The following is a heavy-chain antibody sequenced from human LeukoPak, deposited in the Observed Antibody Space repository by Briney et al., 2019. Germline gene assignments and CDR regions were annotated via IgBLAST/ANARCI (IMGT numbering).Heavy chain of an antibody. CDR3: AKETYSSGQNWFDP. J-gene: IGHJ5*02. CDR1: GFTFSSYG. D-gene: IGHD6-19*01. V-gene: IGHV3-23*01. Sequence: GGSLRLSCAASGFTFSSYGMSWVRQAPGKGLEGVSAISGSGGSTYYADSVKGRFTISRDNSKNTLYLQMNSLRAEDTAVYYCAKETYSSGQNWFDPWGQGTLVTVSS. CDR2: ISGSGGST.